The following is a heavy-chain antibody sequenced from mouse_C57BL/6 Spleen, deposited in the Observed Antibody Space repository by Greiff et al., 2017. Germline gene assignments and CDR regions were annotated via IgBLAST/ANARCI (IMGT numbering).Heavy chain of an antibody. Sequence: EVQLQASGPELVKPGASVKIPCKASGYTFTDYNMDWVKQSHGKSLEWIGDINPNNGGTIYNQKFKGKATLTVDKSSSTAYMELRSLTSDDTAVYYCARFDYDPFAYWGQGTLVTVSA. D-gene: IGHD2-4*01. CDR3: ARFDYDPFAY. J-gene: IGHJ3*01. CDR2: INPNNGGT. CDR1: GYTFTDYN. V-gene: IGHV1-18*01.